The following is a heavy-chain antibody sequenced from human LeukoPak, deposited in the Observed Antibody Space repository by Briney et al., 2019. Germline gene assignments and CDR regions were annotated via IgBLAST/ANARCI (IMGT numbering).Heavy chain of an antibody. J-gene: IGHJ4*02. CDR3: AKGDTTWELPHDY. CDR2: IKQDGSEK. Sequence: GGSLRLSCAASGFTFSSYWMSWVRQAPGKGLEWVANIKQDGSEKYYVDSVKGRFTISRDNAKNSLYLQMNSLRAEDTAVYYCAKGDTTWELPHDYWGQGTLVTASS. V-gene: IGHV3-7*03. CDR1: GFTFSSYW. D-gene: IGHD1-26*01.